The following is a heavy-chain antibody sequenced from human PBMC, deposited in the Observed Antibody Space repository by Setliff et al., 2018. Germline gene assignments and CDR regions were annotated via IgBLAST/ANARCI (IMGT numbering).Heavy chain of an antibody. CDR2: TYYSGST. J-gene: IGHJ4*02. CDR3: ARAPRYFDPTGSYFDF. Sequence: SETLSLTCTVSGASVSGNSYYWGWIRQPPGKGLEWIASTYYSGSTYYNPSLKSRVTISVDTSENQFSLKLTSVTAADTAVYYCARAPRYFDPTGSYFDFWGQGTLVTVSS. D-gene: IGHD3-22*01. V-gene: IGHV4-39*07. CDR1: GASVSGNSYY.